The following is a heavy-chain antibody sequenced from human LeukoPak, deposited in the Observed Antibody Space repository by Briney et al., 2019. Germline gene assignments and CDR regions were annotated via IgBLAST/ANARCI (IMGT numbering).Heavy chain of an antibody. J-gene: IGHJ6*03. Sequence: TGGSLRLSCAASGFTFDDYTMHWVRQAPGKGLEWVSLISWDGGSTYYADSVKGRFTISRDNSKNSLYLQMNSLRTEDTALYYCAKNVITFGGVPPWEYYMDVWGKGTTVTVSS. CDR3: AKNVITFGGVPPWEYYMDV. CDR2: ISWDGGST. D-gene: IGHD3-16*01. CDR1: GFTFDDYT. V-gene: IGHV3-43*01.